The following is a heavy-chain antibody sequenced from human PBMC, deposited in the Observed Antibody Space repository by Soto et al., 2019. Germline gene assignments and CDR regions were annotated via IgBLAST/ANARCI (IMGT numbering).Heavy chain of an antibody. CDR1: GFTFSSYA. D-gene: IGHD1-20*01. Sequence: PGGSLRLSCAASGFTFSSYAMHWVRQAPGKGLEWVAVISYDGSNKYYADSVKGRFTISRDNSKNTLYLQMNSLRAEDTAVYYCARDGNWNPRDYYYYGMDVWGQGTTVTVSS. J-gene: IGHJ6*02. V-gene: IGHV3-30-3*01. CDR3: ARDGNWNPRDYYYYGMDV. CDR2: ISYDGSNK.